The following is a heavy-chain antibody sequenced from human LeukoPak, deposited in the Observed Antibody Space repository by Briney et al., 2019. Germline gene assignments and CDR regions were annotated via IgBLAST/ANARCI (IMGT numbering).Heavy chain of an antibody. CDR2: IYYSGST. CDR1: VGSISSYY. Sequence: SETLSLTCTVSVGSISSYYWSWIRQPPWKELEWIGYIYYSGSTNYNPSLKSRVTISVDTSKNQFSLKLSSVTAADTAVYYCARVSYYFDYWGQGTLVTVSS. J-gene: IGHJ4*02. D-gene: IGHD1-26*01. CDR3: ARVSYYFDY. V-gene: IGHV4-59*01.